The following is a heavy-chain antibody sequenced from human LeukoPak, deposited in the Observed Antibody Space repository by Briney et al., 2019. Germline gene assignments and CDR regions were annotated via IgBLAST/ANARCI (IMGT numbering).Heavy chain of an antibody. CDR2: INPSGCST. J-gene: IGHJ4*02. V-gene: IGHV1-46*01. CDR3: ARDTSWHGYGDRKDDY. CDR1: GYTFTGYY. Sequence: ASVKVSCKASGYTFTGYYMHWVRQAPGQGLEWMGIINPSGCSTSYAQKFQGRVTMTRDTSTSTVYMELTGLRSEDTAVYYCARDTSWHGYGDRKDDYWGQGTLVTVSS. D-gene: IGHD4-17*01.